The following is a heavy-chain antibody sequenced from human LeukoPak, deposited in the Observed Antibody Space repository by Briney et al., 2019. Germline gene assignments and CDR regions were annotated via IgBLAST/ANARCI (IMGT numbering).Heavy chain of an antibody. D-gene: IGHD3-10*01. CDR3: ARGPAPRSRLWFGDSYYYYYMDV. Sequence: EASVKVSCKASGHTFTSYGISWVRQAPGQGLEWMGWISAYNGNTNYAQKLQGRVTMTTDTSTSTAYMELRSLRSDDTAVYYCARGPAPRSRLWFGDSYYYYYMDVWGKGTTVTVSS. V-gene: IGHV1-18*01. J-gene: IGHJ6*03. CDR2: ISAYNGNT. CDR1: GHTFTSYG.